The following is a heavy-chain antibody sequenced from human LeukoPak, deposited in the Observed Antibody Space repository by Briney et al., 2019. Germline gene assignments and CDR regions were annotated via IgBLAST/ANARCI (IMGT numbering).Heavy chain of an antibody. CDR1: GFTFSNYA. CDR2: ISYDGSNK. J-gene: IGHJ4*02. Sequence: GGSLRLSCAASGFTFSNYAMHWVRQAPGKGLEWVAVISYDGSNKYYADSVKGRFTISRDNSKNTLYLQMNSLRAEDTAVYYCARDRGGGYYFDYWGQGTLVTVSS. CDR3: ARDRGGGYYFDY. D-gene: IGHD1-26*01. V-gene: IGHV3-30-3*01.